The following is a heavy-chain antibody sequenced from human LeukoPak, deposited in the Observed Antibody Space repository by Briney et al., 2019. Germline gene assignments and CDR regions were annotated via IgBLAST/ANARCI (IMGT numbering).Heavy chain of an antibody. D-gene: IGHD1-26*01. V-gene: IGHV4-59*08. J-gene: IGHJ4*01. CDR1: GGSISYYF. CDR3: VRQKAVSADFEY. CDR2: AHYSGTN. Sequence: PSETLSLTCTVSGGSISYYFWSWFRRSPGKGLEWIGNAHYSGTNTYNPSLESRLSMSVDTSKNQFSLTLNSATAADTAVYYCVRQKAVSADFEYWGQGTLVTVAS.